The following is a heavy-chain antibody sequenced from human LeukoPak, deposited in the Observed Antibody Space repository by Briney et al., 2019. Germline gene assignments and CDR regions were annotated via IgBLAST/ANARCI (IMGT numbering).Heavy chain of an antibody. Sequence: PSESLSLTRTVSGGSISSHYRRWSRPPPREGLEWIGYIIFSGSTNYNPSLKSRVTLSVDTSKNQFSLTLSSVTAADTAMYYCAREGRQDYVYFDHWGQGSLVSVPS. D-gene: IGHD4-17*01. V-gene: IGHV4-59*11. CDR2: IIFSGST. CDR1: GGSISSHY. J-gene: IGHJ4*02. CDR3: AREGRQDYVYFDH.